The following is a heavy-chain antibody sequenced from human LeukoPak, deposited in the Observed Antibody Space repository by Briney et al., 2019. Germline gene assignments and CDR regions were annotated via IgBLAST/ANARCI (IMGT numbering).Heavy chain of an antibody. CDR1: GFTFSSYS. CDR2: ISSSSSYI. V-gene: IGHV3-21*01. J-gene: IGHJ3*01. D-gene: IGHD3-22*01. CDR3: ARDHHRRLYDSQARDTFDF. Sequence: GGSLRLSCAASGFTFSSYSMNWVRQAPGKGLEWVSSISSSSSYIYYVDSVKGRFTISRDNAKNSLYLQMNSLGAEDTAVYYCARDHHRRLYDSQARDTFDFWGQGAMVTVSS.